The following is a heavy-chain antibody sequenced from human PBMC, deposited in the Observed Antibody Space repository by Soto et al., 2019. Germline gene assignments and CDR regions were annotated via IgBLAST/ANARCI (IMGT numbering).Heavy chain of an antibody. V-gene: IGHV4-34*01. Sequence: QVQLQQWGAGLLKPSETLSLTCAVYGGSFSGYYWSWIRQPPGKGLEWIGEINHSGSTNYNPSLKRRVTIPVDTSKIQFYLKLSSVTAAHTAVYYCARRVTIFGVARTTFDYWGQGTLVTVSS. D-gene: IGHD3-3*01. CDR3: ARRVTIFGVARTTFDY. CDR1: GGSFSGYY. CDR2: INHSGST. J-gene: IGHJ4*02.